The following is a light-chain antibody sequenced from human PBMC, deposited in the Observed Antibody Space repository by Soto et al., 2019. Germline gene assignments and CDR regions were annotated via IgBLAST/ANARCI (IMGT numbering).Light chain of an antibody. CDR1: QGISSY. Sequence: AIRMTQSPSSLSASTGDRVTITCRASQGISSYLAWYQQKPGKAPKLLIYAASTLQSGVPSRFSGSGSGTDFTLTISCLQSEDFATYYCQQYYSYHQVTFGGATKVDIK. V-gene: IGKV1-8*01. J-gene: IGKJ4*01. CDR2: AAS. CDR3: QQYYSYHQVT.